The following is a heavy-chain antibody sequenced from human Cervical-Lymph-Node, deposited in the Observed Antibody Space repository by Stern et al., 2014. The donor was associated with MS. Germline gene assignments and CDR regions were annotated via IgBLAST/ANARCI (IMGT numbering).Heavy chain of an antibody. J-gene: IGHJ6*02. CDR2: ISISGDYT. CDR3: ARASSTIAYYYHGMDV. D-gene: IGHD3-10*01. Sequence: EVQLVESGGGLVKPGGSLRLSCAASGFTLNSYSMNWVRQPPGKGLEWVASISISGDYTYYAESLKGRFTISRDDAKNSVFVHLNSLRAEDTAVYYCARASSTIAYYYHGMDVWGRGTMVIVSS. V-gene: IGHV3-21*01. CDR1: GFTLNSYS.